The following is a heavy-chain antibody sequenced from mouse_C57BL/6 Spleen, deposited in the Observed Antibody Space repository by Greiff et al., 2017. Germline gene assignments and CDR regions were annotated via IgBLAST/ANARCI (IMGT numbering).Heavy chain of an antibody. J-gene: IGHJ3*01. Sequence: EVHLVESGGGLVQPKGSLKLSCAASGFSFNTYAMNWVRQAPGKGLEWVARIRSKSNNYATYYADSVKDRFTIYRDDSESMLYLQMNNLKTEDTAMYYCVRDESFAYWGQGTLGTVSA. CDR3: VRDESFAY. D-gene: IGHD6-2*01. V-gene: IGHV10-1*01. CDR2: IRSKSNNYAT. CDR1: GFSFNTYA.